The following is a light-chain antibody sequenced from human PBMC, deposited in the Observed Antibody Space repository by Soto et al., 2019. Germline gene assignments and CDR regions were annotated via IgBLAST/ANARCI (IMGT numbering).Light chain of an antibody. CDR2: GAS. CDR1: QSISSSF. Sequence: EVVWTQSPGILSLYPWKIASLSCGASQSISSSFLAWYQQKPGQAPRLLIYGASSRATGIPDRFSGTGSETDFTLTISRLEPEDFAVYYCQQYDNSPITFGQGTRLEIK. CDR3: QQYDNSPIT. J-gene: IGKJ5*01. V-gene: IGKV3-20*01.